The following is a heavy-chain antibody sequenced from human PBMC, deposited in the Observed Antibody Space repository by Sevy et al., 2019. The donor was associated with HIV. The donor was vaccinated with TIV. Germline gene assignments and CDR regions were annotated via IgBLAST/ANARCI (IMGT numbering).Heavy chain of an antibody. CDR3: AKIYDY. J-gene: IGHJ4*02. V-gene: IGHV4-39*01. Sequence: SETLSLTCSVSGCSISKIGNYWGWVRQPPGERLEWIGDIFNTGKTNYNPSLKRRVTISLDTSKNQFSLKLSSVTAADTAVYYCAKIYDYWGPGALVTVSS. CDR1: GCSISKIGNY. CDR2: IFNTGKT. D-gene: IGHD3-3*01.